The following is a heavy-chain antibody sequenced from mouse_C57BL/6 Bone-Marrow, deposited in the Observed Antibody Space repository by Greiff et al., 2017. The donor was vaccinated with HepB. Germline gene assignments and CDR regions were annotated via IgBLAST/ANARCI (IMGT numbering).Heavy chain of an antibody. Sequence: QVQLKQSGAELVKPGASVKLSCKASGYTFTSYWMQWVKQRPGQGLEWIGEIDPSDSYTNYNQKFKGKATLTVDTSSSTAYMQLSSLTSEDSAVYYCARRGQLRLRFAYWGQGTLVTVSA. CDR1: GYTFTSYW. D-gene: IGHD3-2*02. CDR3: ARRGQLRLRFAY. V-gene: IGHV1-50*01. CDR2: IDPSDSYT. J-gene: IGHJ3*01.